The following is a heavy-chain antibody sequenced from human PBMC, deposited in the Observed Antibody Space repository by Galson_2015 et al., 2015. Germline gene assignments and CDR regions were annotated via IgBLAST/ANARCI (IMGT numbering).Heavy chain of an antibody. CDR1: GFTFSSYS. CDR2: ISSSSSTI. Sequence: SLRLSCAASGFTFSSYSMNWVRQAPGKGLEWVSYISSSSSTIYYADSVKGRFTISRDNAKNSLYLQMNSLRDEDTAVYYCARCRVERPAWGSYRYGAYFDYWGQGTLVTVSS. J-gene: IGHJ4*02. D-gene: IGHD3-16*02. V-gene: IGHV3-48*02. CDR3: ARCRVERPAWGSYRYGAYFDY.